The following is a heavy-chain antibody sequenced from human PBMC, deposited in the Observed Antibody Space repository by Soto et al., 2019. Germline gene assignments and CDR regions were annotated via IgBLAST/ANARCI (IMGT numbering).Heavy chain of an antibody. D-gene: IGHD5-18*01. CDR1: GDSISSGGYS. J-gene: IGHJ6*02. Sequence: QLQLQESGSGLVKPSQTLSLTCAVSGDSISSGGYSWSWIRQPPGKGLEWIGYIYHSGSTYYNPSLQSRVTISVDRSKNQFSLKLSSVTAADTAVYYCASGAPIQLWPRSYYYYGMDVWGQGTTVTVSS. CDR2: IYHSGST. V-gene: IGHV4-30-2*01. CDR3: ASGAPIQLWPRSYYYYGMDV.